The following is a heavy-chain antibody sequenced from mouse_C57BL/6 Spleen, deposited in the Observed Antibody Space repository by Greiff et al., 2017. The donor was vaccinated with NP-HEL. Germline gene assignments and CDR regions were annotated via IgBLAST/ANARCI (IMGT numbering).Heavy chain of an antibody. CDR2: ISYDGSN. D-gene: IGHD2-4*01. CDR3: ARIDYDGGDY. Sequence: EVKLQESGPGLVKPSQSLSLTCSVTGYSITSGYYWNWIRQFPGNKLEWMGYISYDGSNNYNPSLKNRISITRDTSKNQFFLKLNSVTTEDTATYYCARIDYDGGDYWGQGTTLTVSS. V-gene: IGHV3-6*01. J-gene: IGHJ2*01. CDR1: GYSITSGYY.